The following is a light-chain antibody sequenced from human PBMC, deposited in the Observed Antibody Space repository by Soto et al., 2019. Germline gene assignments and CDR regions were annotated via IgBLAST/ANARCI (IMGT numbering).Light chain of an antibody. CDR1: QSVSSN. J-gene: IGKJ1*01. CDR2: GAS. CDR3: QQYNNWPRT. Sequence: EIVMPQSPPPLSVSPGERATLSCMASQSVSSNLAWYQQKPGQAPRLLIYGASTRATGIPARFSGSGSGTEFTLTISSLQSEDFAVYYCQQYNNWPRTFGQGTKVDIK. V-gene: IGKV3-15*01.